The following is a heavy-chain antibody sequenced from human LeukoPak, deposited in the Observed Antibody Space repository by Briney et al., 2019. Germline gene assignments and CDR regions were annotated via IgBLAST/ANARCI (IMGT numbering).Heavy chain of an antibody. Sequence: ASVKVSCTASGGTFSSYAISWVRQAPGQGLEWMGWISTYNGNTNYAQKLQGRVTMTTDTSTSTAYMELRSLRSDDTAVYYCARGNYDFWSGYPTSTHYFDYWGQGTLVTVSS. J-gene: IGHJ4*02. V-gene: IGHV1-18*01. CDR1: GGTFSSYA. CDR2: ISTYNGNT. CDR3: ARGNYDFWSGYPTSTHYFDY. D-gene: IGHD3-3*01.